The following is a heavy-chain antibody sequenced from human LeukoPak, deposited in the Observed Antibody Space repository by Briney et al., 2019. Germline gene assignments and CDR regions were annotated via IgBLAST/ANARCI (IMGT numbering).Heavy chain of an antibody. CDR2: IYYSGST. J-gene: IGHJ4*02. Sequence: SETLSLTCTVSGGSISSYYWSWIRQPPGKGLEWIGHIYYSGSTYYNPSLKSRVTISGDTSKNQFSLKVTSVTAADTAVYYCASHAYDSSAYAYWGQGTLVTVSS. CDR1: GGSISSYY. D-gene: IGHD3-22*01. CDR3: ASHAYDSSAYAY. V-gene: IGHV4-59*12.